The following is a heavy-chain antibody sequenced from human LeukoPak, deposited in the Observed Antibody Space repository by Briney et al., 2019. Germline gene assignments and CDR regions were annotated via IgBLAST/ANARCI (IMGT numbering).Heavy chain of an antibody. V-gene: IGHV3-7*03. D-gene: IGHD2/OR15-2a*01. Sequence: GGSLRLSCAASAFTFTNYWMTWVRQAPGKGLEWVANINQDGSEKYYVDSVKGRFTISRDNAKNSLYLQMNSLRAEDTAVYYCARDGLTTGFDALDYWCQGTLVTVSS. CDR1: AFTFTNYW. CDR3: ARDGLTTGFDALDY. J-gene: IGHJ4*02. CDR2: INQDGSEK.